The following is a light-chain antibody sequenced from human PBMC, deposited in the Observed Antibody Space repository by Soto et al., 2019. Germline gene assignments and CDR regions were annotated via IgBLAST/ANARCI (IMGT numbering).Light chain of an antibody. CDR3: QQYYSNPS. CDR1: QTILYRSNNKNY. CDR2: WAS. J-gene: IGKJ1*01. V-gene: IGKV4-1*01. Sequence: DIVVTQSPDSLAVSLGERATINCKSSQTILYRSNNKNYLAWYQHKPGQPPKMLIYWASTRVSGVPDRFSGSGSGTDFTLTISGLQAEDVAFYYCQQYYSNPSFGQGTKVEVK.